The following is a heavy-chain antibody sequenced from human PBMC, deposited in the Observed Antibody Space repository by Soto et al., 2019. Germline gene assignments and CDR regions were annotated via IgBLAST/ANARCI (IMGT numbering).Heavy chain of an antibody. J-gene: IGHJ4*02. CDR3: ARGGTTVTTESDFDY. CDR1: GGSINSYY. CDR2: IFYSGTT. Sequence: PSETLSLTCTVSGGSINSYYWNWIRQPPGKTLEWIGYIFYSGTTNYNPSLKSRVTISLDTSKNQFSLTLSSVTAADTAVYYCARGGTTVTTESDFDYWGQGTQVTVSS. V-gene: IGHV4-59*01. D-gene: IGHD4-17*01.